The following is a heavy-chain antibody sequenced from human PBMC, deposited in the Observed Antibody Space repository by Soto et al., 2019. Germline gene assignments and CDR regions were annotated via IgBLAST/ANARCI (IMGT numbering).Heavy chain of an antibody. D-gene: IGHD3-10*01. V-gene: IGHV4-59*01. CDR3: ARDGDYYGSGAFDP. CDR1: GGSISSYY. Sequence: SETLSLTCTVSGGSISSYYWSWIRQPPGKGLEWIGYIYYSGSTNYNPSLKSRVTISVDTSKNQFSLKLSSVTAADTAVYYCARDGDYYGSGAFDPWGQGTLVTVSS. J-gene: IGHJ5*02. CDR2: IYYSGST.